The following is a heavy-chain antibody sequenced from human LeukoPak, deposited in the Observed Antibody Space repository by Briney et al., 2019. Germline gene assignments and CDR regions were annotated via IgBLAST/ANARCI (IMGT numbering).Heavy chain of an antibody. V-gene: IGHV4-30-4*08. D-gene: IGHD2-15*01. CDR1: GGSISSGDYY. CDR2: IYYSGST. Sequence: PSQTLSLTCTVSGGSISSGDYYWSWIRQPPGKGLEWIGYIYYSGSTYYNPFLKSRVTISVDTSKNQFSLKLSSVTAADTAVYYCARGEEGYCSGGSCYSNWFDPWGQGTLVTVSS. J-gene: IGHJ5*02. CDR3: ARGEEGYCSGGSCYSNWFDP.